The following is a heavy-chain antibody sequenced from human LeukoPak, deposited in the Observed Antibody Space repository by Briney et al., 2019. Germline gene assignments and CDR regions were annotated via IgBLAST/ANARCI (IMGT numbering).Heavy chain of an antibody. V-gene: IGHV1-69*04. CDR2: IIPILGIA. CDR1: GGTFSSYA. Sequence: SVKVSCKASGGTFSSYAISWVRQAPGQGLEWMGRIIPILGIANYAQKFQGRVTITADKSTSTAYMELSSLRSEDTAVYYCARDPPLGGNSFYNWFDPWGQGTLVTVSS. CDR3: ARDPPLGGNSFYNWFDP. J-gene: IGHJ5*02. D-gene: IGHD4-23*01.